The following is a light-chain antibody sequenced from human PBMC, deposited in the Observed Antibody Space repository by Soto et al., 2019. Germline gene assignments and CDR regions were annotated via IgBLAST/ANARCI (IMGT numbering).Light chain of an antibody. CDR1: QTIRIY. CDR3: QQSYSTPFT. V-gene: IGKV1-39*01. J-gene: IGKJ3*01. CDR2: SAS. Sequence: DIQMTQSPSSLSASVGDRVTITCRASQTIRIYLNWYQQEPGKAPKLLIFSASTLQSGVPPRFSGSRSGTEFTLTISNLQPEDFATYYCQQSYSTPFTFGPGTIVDVK.